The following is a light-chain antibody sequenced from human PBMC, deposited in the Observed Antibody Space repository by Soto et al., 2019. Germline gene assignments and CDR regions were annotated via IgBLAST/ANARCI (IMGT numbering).Light chain of an antibody. V-gene: IGLV1-40*01. J-gene: IGLJ1*01. CDR1: SSNIGAGYD. CDR3: QSYDSSLSGSGV. CDR2: GNI. Sequence: QPVLTQPPSVSGAPGQRVTISCTGSSSNIGAGYDVHWYRQLPGTAPKLLIYGNINRPSGVPDRFSGSKSGTSASLAITGLQAEDEADYYCQSYDSSLSGSGVFGTGTKLTVL.